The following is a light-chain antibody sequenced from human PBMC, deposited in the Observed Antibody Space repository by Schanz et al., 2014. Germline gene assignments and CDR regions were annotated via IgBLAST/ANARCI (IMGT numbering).Light chain of an antibody. CDR3: QQCYSHPT. J-gene: IGKJ1*01. CDR1: QTVSRW. V-gene: IGKV1-5*01. Sequence: DIQMTPSPSSLSASVGDRVTITCQASQTVSRWLAWYQQKPGKALKLLIYDASTLESGVPSRFSGSDSGTDFTLTISSLQPEDVATYYCQQCYSHPTFGQGTKVEIK. CDR2: DAS.